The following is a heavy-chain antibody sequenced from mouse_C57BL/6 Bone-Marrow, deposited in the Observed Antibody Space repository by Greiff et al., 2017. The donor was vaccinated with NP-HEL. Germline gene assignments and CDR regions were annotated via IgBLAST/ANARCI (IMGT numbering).Heavy chain of an antibody. D-gene: IGHD1-1*01. V-gene: IGHV1-81*01. J-gene: IGHJ4*01. CDR2: IYPRSGNP. CDR1: GYTFTSYG. CDR3: ARIYYYGSSGDYYAMDY. Sequence: QVQLQQSGAELARPGASVKLSCKASGYTFTSYGISWVKQRTGQGLEWIGEIYPRSGNPYYNEKFKGKATLTADKSSSTAYMELRSLTSEDSAVYFCARIYYYGSSGDYYAMDYWGQGTSVTVSS.